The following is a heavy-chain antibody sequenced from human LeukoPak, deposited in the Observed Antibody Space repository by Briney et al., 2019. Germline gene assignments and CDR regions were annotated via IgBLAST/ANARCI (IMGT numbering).Heavy chain of an antibody. CDR3: AKPDYSRGNLFDP. Sequence: GGSLRLSCAASGFTFSSYAMSWVRQAPGKGLEWVSAISGSGGSTYYADSVKGRFTISRDNSKSTLFLQMNSLRAEDTAVYFCAKPDYSRGNLFDPWGQGTLVTVSS. D-gene: IGHD2-15*01. CDR1: GFTFSSYA. CDR2: ISGSGGST. J-gene: IGHJ5*02. V-gene: IGHV3-23*01.